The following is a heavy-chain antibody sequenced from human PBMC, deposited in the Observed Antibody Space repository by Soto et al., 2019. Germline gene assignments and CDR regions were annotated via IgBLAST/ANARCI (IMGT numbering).Heavy chain of an antibody. V-gene: IGHV4-39*07. Sequence: PSETLSLTCTVSGVSISRSNYYWGWVRQPPGQGLEWIGSIYYSENTYYNPSLKSRVTISVDTSKNQFSLKLSSVTAADTAVYYCARRATAMVYGMDVWGQGTTVTVSS. CDR2: IYYSENT. CDR1: GVSISRSNYY. CDR3: ARRATAMVYGMDV. J-gene: IGHJ6*02. D-gene: IGHD5-18*01.